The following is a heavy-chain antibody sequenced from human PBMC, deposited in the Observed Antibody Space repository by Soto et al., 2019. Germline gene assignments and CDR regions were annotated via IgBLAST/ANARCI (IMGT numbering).Heavy chain of an antibody. CDR3: ASTKYDSSGYYYWYLGL. Sequence: QVELVQSGAEVKKPGSSVKVSCQASEDTFRNYAISWVRQAPGQGLEWMGGIIPIFGTANYAQKFQGRVTITAETSANKVYLDLSSLRSEDTAVYYCASTKYDSSGYYYWYLGLWGRGTLVTASS. D-gene: IGHD3-22*01. CDR1: EDTFRNYA. V-gene: IGHV1-69*06. CDR2: IIPIFGTA. J-gene: IGHJ2*01.